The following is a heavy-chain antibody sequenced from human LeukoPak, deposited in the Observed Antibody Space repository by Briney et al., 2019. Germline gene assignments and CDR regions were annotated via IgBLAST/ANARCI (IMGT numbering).Heavy chain of an antibody. CDR3: ARYYYGSGRPLFDY. CDR2: IYYSGST. J-gene: IGHJ4*02. D-gene: IGHD3-10*01. CDR1: GGSISSGGYY. V-gene: IGHV4-31*03. Sequence: SETLSLTCTVSGGSISSGGYYWSWIRQHPGKGLEWIGYIYYSGSTYYNPPLESRVTISVDTSKNQFSLKLSSVTAADTAVYYCARYYYGSGRPLFDYWGQGTLVTVSS.